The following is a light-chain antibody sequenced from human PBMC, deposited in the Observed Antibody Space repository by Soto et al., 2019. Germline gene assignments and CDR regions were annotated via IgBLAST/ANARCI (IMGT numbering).Light chain of an antibody. CDR1: ALSKQY. Sequence: SYELTQPPSVSVSPGQTARITCSGDALSKQYTYWYQQKPGQAPVLVIYKDSERSSGIPERFSGSRSGTTITLTISGVQTEDEADYYCQSVDSSGTFYVFGTGTKVTVL. CDR2: KDS. J-gene: IGLJ1*01. CDR3: QSVDSSGTFYV. V-gene: IGLV3-25*02.